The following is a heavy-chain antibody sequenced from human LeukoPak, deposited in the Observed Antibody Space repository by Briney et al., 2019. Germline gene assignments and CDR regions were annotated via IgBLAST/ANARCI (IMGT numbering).Heavy chain of an antibody. CDR1: GYSFTSYW. D-gene: IGHD2-15*01. CDR3: ARPMVAAYDAFDI. J-gene: IGHJ3*02. CDR2: IYPGDSDT. Sequence: GESLKISCKGSGYSFTSYWIGWVRQMPGKGLEWMGIIYPGDSDTRYSPSFQGRVTISADKSISTPYLQWSSLKASDTAMYYCARPMVAAYDAFDIWGQGTMVTVSS. V-gene: IGHV5-51*01.